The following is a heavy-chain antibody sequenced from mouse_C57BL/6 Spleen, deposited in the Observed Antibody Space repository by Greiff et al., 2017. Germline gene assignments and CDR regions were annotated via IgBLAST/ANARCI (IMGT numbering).Heavy chain of an antibody. CDR3: ARNPIYDYDDGYAMDY. CDR1: GYSITSGYY. Sequence: ESGPGLVKPSQSLSLTCSVTGYSITSGYYWNWIRQFPGNKLEWMGYISYDGSNNYNPSLKNRISITLDTSKNQFSLKLNSVTTEDTATXYCARNPIYDYDDGYAMDYWGQGTSVTVSS. V-gene: IGHV3-6*01. D-gene: IGHD2-4*01. J-gene: IGHJ4*01. CDR2: ISYDGSN.